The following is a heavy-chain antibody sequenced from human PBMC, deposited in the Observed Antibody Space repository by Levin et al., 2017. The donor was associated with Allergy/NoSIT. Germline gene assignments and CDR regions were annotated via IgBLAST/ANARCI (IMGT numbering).Heavy chain of an antibody. D-gene: IGHD3-22*01. V-gene: IGHV1-18*01. CDR1: GYTFTSYG. CDR3: ARDSSGYGNGPYYYYGMDV. CDR2: ISAYNGNT. J-gene: IGHJ6*02. Sequence: ASVKVSCKASGYTFTSYGISWVRQAPGQGLEWMGWISAYNGNTNYAQKLQGRVTMTTDTSTSTAYMELRSLRSDDTAVYYCARDSSGYGNGPYYYYGMDVWGQGTTVTVSS.